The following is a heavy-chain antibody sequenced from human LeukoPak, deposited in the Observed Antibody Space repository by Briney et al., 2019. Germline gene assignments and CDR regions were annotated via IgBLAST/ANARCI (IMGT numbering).Heavy chain of an antibody. V-gene: IGHV1-69*02. CDR1: GGTFSSYT. CDR2: IIPILGIA. J-gene: IGHJ4*02. Sequence: SVKVSCKASGGTFSSYTISWVRQAPGQGLEWMGRIIPILGIANYAQKFQGRVTITADKSTSTAYMELSSLRSEDTAVYYCARGLTAVAATYFDYWAREPWSPSPQ. CDR3: ARGLTAVAATYFDY. D-gene: IGHD6-19*01.